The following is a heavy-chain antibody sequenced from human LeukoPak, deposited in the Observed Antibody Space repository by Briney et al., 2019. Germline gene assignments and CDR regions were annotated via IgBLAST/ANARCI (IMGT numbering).Heavy chain of an antibody. J-gene: IGHJ6*03. Sequence: GGSLRLSCAASGFTFSSYWMYWVRQAPGKGLEWVASIKQDESEKYYGDSVKGRFAVSRDNAKNSLFLQMNSLRAEDTAVYYCASHSGYDWGVYYYYMDVWGKGTTVTVSS. CDR1: GFTFSSYW. V-gene: IGHV3-7*01. CDR2: IKQDESEK. CDR3: ASHSGYDWGVYYYYMDV. D-gene: IGHD5-12*01.